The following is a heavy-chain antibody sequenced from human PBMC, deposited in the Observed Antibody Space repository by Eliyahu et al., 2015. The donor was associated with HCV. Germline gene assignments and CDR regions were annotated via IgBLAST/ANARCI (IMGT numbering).Heavy chain of an antibody. D-gene: IGHD3-22*01. CDR1: GGTFSSYA. CDR3: ARDGGYYDSSGYYERGSDY. V-gene: IGHV1-69*01. J-gene: IGHJ4*02. CDR2: IIPIFGTA. Sequence: QVQLVQSGAEVKKPGSSVKVSCKASGGTFSSYAISWVRQAPGQGLEWMGGIIPIFGTANYAQKFQGRVTITADESTSTAYMELSSLRSEDTAVYYCARDGGYYDSSGYYERGSDYWGQGTLVTVSS.